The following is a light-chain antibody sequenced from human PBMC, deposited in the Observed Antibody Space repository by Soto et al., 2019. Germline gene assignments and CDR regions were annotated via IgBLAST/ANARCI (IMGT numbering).Light chain of an antibody. J-gene: IGLJ1*01. CDR2: DVS. V-gene: IGLV2-14*01. CDR1: SSDVGAYNY. CDR3: SSYTTSSTYV. Sequence: QSVLTQPASVSGYPGQSITISCTGASSDVGAYNYVAWCQQHPGKGPKLLIYDVSNRPSGFSSRFSGPKSGNTASLTISGLRAEDEADYFCSSYTTSSTYVFGTGTKVTVL.